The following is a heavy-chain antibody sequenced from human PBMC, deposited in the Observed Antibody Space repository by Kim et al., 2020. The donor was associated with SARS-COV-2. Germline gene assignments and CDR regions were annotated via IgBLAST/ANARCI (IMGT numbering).Heavy chain of an antibody. J-gene: IGHJ4*02. Sequence: ERSYMDSVKGRFIVSRDNAKNSPFLQMNSLRAEDTAVYYCARDPNSWALDYWGQGTLVTVSS. V-gene: IGHV3-7*01. D-gene: IGHD2-15*01. CDR3: ARDPNSWALDY. CDR2: ER.